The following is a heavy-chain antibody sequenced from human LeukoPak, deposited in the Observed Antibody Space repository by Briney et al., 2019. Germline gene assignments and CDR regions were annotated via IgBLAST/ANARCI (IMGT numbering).Heavy chain of an antibody. CDR1: GFTFSSYT. D-gene: IGHD6-13*01. Sequence: GGSLRLSCAASGFTFSSYTMNWVRQAPGKGLEWVSAISGSGVGTYYADSVKGRFTISRDNSWNTLYLQMSSLRAEDTAVYYCAKDRKAGIAAATYFDYWGQGTLVTVSS. V-gene: IGHV3-23*01. CDR2: ISGSGVGT. J-gene: IGHJ4*02. CDR3: AKDRKAGIAAATYFDY.